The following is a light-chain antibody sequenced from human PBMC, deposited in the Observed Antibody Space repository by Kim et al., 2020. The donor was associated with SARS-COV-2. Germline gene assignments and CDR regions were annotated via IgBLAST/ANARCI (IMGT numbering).Light chain of an antibody. CDR2: LEGSGSY. V-gene: IGLV4-60*03. J-gene: IGLJ3*02. Sequence: QPVLTQSSSASASLGSSVKLTCTLSSGHSSNIIAWHQQQPGKAPRYLMKLEGSGSYNKGSGVPDRFSGSSSGADRYLTISNLQSEDEADYYCETRDTSTRVFGGGTKLTVL. CDR3: ETRDTSTRV. CDR1: SGHSSNI.